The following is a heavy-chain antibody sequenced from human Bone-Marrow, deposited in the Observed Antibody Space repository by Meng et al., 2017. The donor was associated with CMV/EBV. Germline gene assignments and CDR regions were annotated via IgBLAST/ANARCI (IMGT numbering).Heavy chain of an antibody. D-gene: IGHD3-3*01. CDR3: AKYYDFWSGYSDYFDY. Sequence: GGSLRLSCAASGFTFSSYRMSWVRQAPGKGLEWVANIKQDGSEKYYVDSVKGRFTISRDNAKNSLYLQMNSLRAEDTAVYYCAKYYDFWSGYSDYFDYWGQGTLVTVSS. CDR2: IKQDGSEK. CDR1: GFTFSSYR. J-gene: IGHJ4*02. V-gene: IGHV3-7*01.